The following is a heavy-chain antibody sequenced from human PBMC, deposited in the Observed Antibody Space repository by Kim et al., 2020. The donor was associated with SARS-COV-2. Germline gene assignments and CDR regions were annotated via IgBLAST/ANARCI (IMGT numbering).Heavy chain of an antibody. V-gene: IGHV6-1*01. CDR3: ARDRVGATWGGYYYYYGMDV. J-gene: IGHJ6*02. CDR1: GDSVSSNSAA. CDR2: TYYRSKWYN. Sequence: SQTLSLTCAISGDSVSSNSAAWNWIRQSPSRGLEWLGRTYYRSKWYNDYAVSVKSRITINPDTSKNQFSLQLNSVTPEDTAVYYCARDRVGATWGGYYYYYGMDVWGQGTTVTVSS. D-gene: IGHD1-26*01.